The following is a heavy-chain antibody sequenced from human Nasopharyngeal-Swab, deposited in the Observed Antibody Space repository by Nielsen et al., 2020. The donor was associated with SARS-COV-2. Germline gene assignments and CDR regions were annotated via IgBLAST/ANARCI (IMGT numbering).Heavy chain of an antibody. Sequence: WIRQPPGKGLEWIASIYYRGSTYYTPSLECRLTISVDTSKNHFSLKLTSVTAADTAVYYCAKDPDGRWFGELSYYYYGLDVWGQGTTVTVSS. CDR2: IYYRGST. CDR3: AKDPDGRWFGELSYYYYGLDV. D-gene: IGHD3-10*01. V-gene: IGHV4-39*02. J-gene: IGHJ6*02.